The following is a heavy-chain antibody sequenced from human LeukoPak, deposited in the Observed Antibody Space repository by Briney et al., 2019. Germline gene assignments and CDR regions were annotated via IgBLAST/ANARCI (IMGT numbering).Heavy chain of an antibody. CDR2: ISGSGGSK. CDR1: GFTFSSYA. J-gene: IGHJ4*02. D-gene: IGHD2-15*01. V-gene: IGHV3-23*01. Sequence: GGSLRLSCAASGFTFSSYAMSWVRQAPGKGLEWVSAISGSGGSKYYADSVKGRFTISRDNSKNTLYLQMNSLRAEETAVYYCARGGGLNTNFDYWGQGTLVTVSS. CDR3: ARGGGLNTNFDY.